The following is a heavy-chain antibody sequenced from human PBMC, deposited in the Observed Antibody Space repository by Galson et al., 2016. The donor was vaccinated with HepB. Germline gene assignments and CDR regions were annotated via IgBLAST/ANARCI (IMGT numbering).Heavy chain of an antibody. V-gene: IGHV1-58*01. Sequence: SVKVSCKASGFTFNRSGVQWVRQTRGQRLEWIGWIVVGSGKTNYAQKFQERVTITRHLSTSTAYMELSSLRSEDTAVYYCATGEITMVRGVVMHVSGNDYWGQGTLVTVSS. J-gene: IGHJ4*02. CDR1: GFTFNRSG. D-gene: IGHD3-10*01. CDR3: ATGEITMVRGVVMHVSGNDY. CDR2: IVVGSGKT.